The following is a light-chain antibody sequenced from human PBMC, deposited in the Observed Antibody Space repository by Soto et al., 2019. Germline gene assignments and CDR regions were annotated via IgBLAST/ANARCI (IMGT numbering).Light chain of an antibody. J-gene: IGKJ4*01. Sequence: DIQLTRSPSFPSASVGARVTITCRARQGISSYLAWYQQKPGKAPKLLIYAASTLQSGVPSRFSGSGSGTEFTLTISSLQPEDFATYSCQQLARSPLTFVGGNKVESK. V-gene: IGKV1-9*01. CDR2: AAS. CDR1: QGISSY. CDR3: QQLARSPLT.